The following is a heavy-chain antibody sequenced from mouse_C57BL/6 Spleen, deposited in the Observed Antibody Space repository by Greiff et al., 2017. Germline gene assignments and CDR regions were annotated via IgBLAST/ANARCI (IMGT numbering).Heavy chain of an antibody. CDR2: IHPNSGST. D-gene: IGHD2-12*01. V-gene: IGHV1-64*01. Sequence: QVQLQQSGAELVKPGASVKLSCKASGYTFTSYWMHWVKQRPGQGLEWIGMIHPNSGSTNYNEKFKSKDTLTVDKSSCTAYMQLSSLTSEDSAVYYCARLRRDYYAMDYWGQGTSVTVSS. J-gene: IGHJ4*01. CDR3: ARLRRDYYAMDY. CDR1: GYTFTSYW.